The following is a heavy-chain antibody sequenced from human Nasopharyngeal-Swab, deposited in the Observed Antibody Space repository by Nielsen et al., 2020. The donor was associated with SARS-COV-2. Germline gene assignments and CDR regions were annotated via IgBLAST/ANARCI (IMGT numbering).Heavy chain of an antibody. V-gene: IGHV1-18*01. CDR1: GYTFTNYG. CDR2: SSVYNGNT. D-gene: IGHD2-8*02. J-gene: IGHJ6*02. Sequence: ASVKVSCKASGYTFTNYGISWVRQAPGEGLEWMGWSSVYNGNTNYGQRVQGRVTMTTDTSTNTAYMELRSLRSDDTAVYYCARVTWQLLGYYYYYGMDVWGQGTTVTVSS. CDR3: ARVTWQLLGYYYYYGMDV.